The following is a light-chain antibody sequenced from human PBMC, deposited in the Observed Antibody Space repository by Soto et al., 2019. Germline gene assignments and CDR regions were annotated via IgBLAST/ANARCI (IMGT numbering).Light chain of an antibody. V-gene: IGKV1-39*01. CDR2: GAS. CDR3: QKSYDSPPT. Sequence: DIQMTQSPSTLSASVGDRVTITCRASQTINNYLNWYQQKPGKAPKCLIYGASSLQSGVSSRFSGRGSGTDYTLTISSLQPEDFATYFCQKSYDSPPTFGGGTKVEIK. CDR1: QTINNY. J-gene: IGKJ4*01.